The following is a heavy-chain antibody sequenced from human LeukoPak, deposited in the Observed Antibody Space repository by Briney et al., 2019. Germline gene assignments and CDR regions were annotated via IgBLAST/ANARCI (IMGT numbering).Heavy chain of an antibody. D-gene: IGHD3-9*01. CDR2: ISGNSVGT. J-gene: IGHJ3*02. CDR3: ARTLRYSNDAFDI. V-gene: IGHV3-23*01. CDR1: GFTFSSYA. Sequence: GGSLRLSCAASGFTFSSYAMSWVRQAPGKGLEWVSSISGNSVGTYYADSVKGRLTISRDNSKNTLYLQMNSLRAEDTAVYYCARTLRYSNDAFDIWGQGTMVTVSS.